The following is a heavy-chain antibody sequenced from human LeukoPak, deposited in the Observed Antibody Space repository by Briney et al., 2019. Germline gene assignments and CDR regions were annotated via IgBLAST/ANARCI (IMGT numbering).Heavy chain of an antibody. J-gene: IGHJ6*03. CDR2: ITWDGGST. D-gene: IGHD1-1*01. V-gene: IGHV3-43D*03. CDR3: TKGQLVDFYYYYMDV. Sequence: GGALRLSCAASGFTFSSYSMNWVRQAPGRGLEWVSLITWDGGSTYYADSVKGRFTISRDNSKNSLYLQMNSLRAEDTALYYCTKGQLVDFYYYYMDVWGNGTTVTVSS. CDR1: GFTFSSYS.